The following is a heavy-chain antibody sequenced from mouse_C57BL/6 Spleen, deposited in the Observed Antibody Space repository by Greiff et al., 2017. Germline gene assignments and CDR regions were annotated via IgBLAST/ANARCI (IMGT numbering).Heavy chain of an antibody. D-gene: IGHD1-1*02. CDR1: GYTFTSYW. CDR2: IDPSDSYT. CDR3: ARDGGWRGAMDY. J-gene: IGHJ4*01. V-gene: IGHV1-69*01. Sequence: QVQLQQSGAELVMPGASVKLSCKASGYTFTSYWMHWVKQRPGQGLEWIGEIDPSDSYTNYNQQFKGKSTLTVDKSSSTAYMQLSSLTSEDSAVYYCARDGGWRGAMDYWGQGTSVTVSA.